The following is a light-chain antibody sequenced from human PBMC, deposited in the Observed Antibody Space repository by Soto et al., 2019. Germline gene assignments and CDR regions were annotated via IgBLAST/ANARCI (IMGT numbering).Light chain of an antibody. V-gene: IGKV1-9*01. CDR2: AAS. CDR1: QGISSY. J-gene: IGKJ3*01. Sequence: DLQLTQSPSFLSASVGDRVTITCRASQGISSYLAWYQQKPGKAPKLLIYAASTLQSGVPSRFSGSGSGTEFTLTISSLQPEDFATYYCQQLTSYPLTFGPGTKVDIK. CDR3: QQLTSYPLT.